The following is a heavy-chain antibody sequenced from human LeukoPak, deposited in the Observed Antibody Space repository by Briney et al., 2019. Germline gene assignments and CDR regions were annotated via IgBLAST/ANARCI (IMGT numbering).Heavy chain of an antibody. CDR2: MNPNSGNT. CDR3: ARVGTVAGGSNWFDP. D-gene: IGHD6-19*01. CDR1: GYTFTSYD. J-gene: IGHJ5*02. V-gene: IGHV1-8*03. Sequence: ASVTVSCKASGYTFTSYDINWVRQATGQGLEWMGWMNPNSGNTGYAQTFQGRVTITRNTSISRAYMELSSLRSEDTAVYYCARVGTVAGGSNWFDPWGQGTLVTVSS.